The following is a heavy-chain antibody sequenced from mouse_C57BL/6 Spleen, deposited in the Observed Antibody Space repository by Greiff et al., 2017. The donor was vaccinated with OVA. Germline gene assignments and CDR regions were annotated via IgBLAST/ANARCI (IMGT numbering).Heavy chain of an antibody. Sequence: DVHLVESGAELVKPGASVKLSCTASGFNIKDYYMHWVKQRTEQGLEWIGRIDPEDGETKYAPKFQGKATITADTSSNTAYLQLSSLTSEDTAVYYCASTTVVATRAMDYWGQGTSVTVSS. J-gene: IGHJ4*01. CDR2: IDPEDGET. V-gene: IGHV14-2*01. CDR3: ASTTVVATRAMDY. CDR1: GFNIKDYY. D-gene: IGHD1-1*01.